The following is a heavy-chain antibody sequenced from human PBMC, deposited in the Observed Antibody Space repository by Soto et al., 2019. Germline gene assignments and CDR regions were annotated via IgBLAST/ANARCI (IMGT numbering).Heavy chain of an antibody. V-gene: IGHV1-69*02. J-gene: IGHJ2*01. CDR2: IIPALGKT. D-gene: IGHD4-17*01. CDR3: ARPDFGDYWYFDL. CDR1: GGPFSSHT. Sequence: QDQLVQSGAEVKKPGSSVKVSCKAFGGPFSSHTFSWVRQAPGQGLEWMGRIIPALGKTTYAQKFQGRVTITADESGNTVYMELNSLRTEDTAVYYCARPDFGDYWYFDLWGCGTLVTVSS.